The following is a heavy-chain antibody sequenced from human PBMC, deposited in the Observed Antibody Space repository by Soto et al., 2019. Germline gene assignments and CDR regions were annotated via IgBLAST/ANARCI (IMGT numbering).Heavy chain of an antibody. CDR1: GFTFSSFN. CDR3: ARDRQLIQVWLDP. D-gene: IGHD6-13*01. CDR2: ITTGGEYI. J-gene: IGHJ5*02. V-gene: IGHV3-21*01. Sequence: EVLLVESGGGLVQPGGSLRLSCAASGFTFSSFNMNWVRQAPGKGLELVSSITTGGEYIFYADSVKGRFTISRDNAKNSVYLQMSSLGVEDTAVYYSARDRQLIQVWLDPWSQGALVTVSS.